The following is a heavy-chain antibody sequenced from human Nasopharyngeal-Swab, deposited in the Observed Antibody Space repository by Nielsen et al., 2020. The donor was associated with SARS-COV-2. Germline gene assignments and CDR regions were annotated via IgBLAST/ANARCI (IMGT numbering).Heavy chain of an antibody. D-gene: IGHD2-8*02. CDR1: GDTFTSYD. J-gene: IGHJ4*02. Sequence: AAVKVSCKASGDTFTSYDINWVRQAPGQGLEWVGWMNPNSGNTGYAQKFQGRVTMTRDTSITTAYMELSSLRSEDTAVYYCVRPRYCSAASCDRHSGVGLFDYWGQGTLVTVSS. CDR3: VRPRYCSAASCDRHSGVGLFDY. V-gene: IGHV1-8*01. CDR2: MNPNSGNT.